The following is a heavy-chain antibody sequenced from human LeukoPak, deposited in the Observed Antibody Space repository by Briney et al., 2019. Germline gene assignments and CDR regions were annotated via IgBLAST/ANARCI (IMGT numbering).Heavy chain of an antibody. V-gene: IGHV1-18*01. J-gene: IGHJ6*03. D-gene: IGHD3-10*01. Sequence: ASVKVSCKASGYTFTSYGISWVRQAPGQGLEWMGWISAYNGNTNYAQKLQGRVTMTTDTSTGTAYMELSSLRSEDTAVYYCAADRSGYYYYYMDVWGKGTTVTVSS. CDR2: ISAYNGNT. CDR3: AADRSGYYYYYMDV. CDR1: GYTFTSYG.